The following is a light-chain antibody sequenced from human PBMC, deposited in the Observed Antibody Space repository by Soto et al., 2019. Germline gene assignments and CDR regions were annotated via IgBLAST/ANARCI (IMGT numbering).Light chain of an antibody. CDR2: DVS. CDR3: CSYAGSYTFVV. Sequence: QSALTQPRSVSGSHGQSVTISCTGTSSDVGGYNSVSWYQQHPGKAPKLIIYDVSKRPSGVPDRFSGSKSVNTASLTISGLQAEDEADYYCCSYAGSYTFVVFGGGTKVTVL. CDR1: SSDVGGYNS. J-gene: IGLJ2*01. V-gene: IGLV2-11*01.